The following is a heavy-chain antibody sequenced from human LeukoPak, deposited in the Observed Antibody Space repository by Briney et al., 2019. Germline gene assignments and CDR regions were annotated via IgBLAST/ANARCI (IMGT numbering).Heavy chain of an antibody. D-gene: IGHD6-6*01. CDR3: AKDRLGEVAAQIDY. Sequence: PGGSLRLSCAASGCTFSSYGMHWVLQAPGKGLEWVAFIRYDGSNKYYADSVKGRFTISRDNSKNTLYLQMNSLRAEDTAVYYCAKDRLGEVAAQIDYWGQGTLVTVSS. CDR2: IRYDGSNK. CDR1: GCTFSSYG. J-gene: IGHJ4*02. V-gene: IGHV3-30*02.